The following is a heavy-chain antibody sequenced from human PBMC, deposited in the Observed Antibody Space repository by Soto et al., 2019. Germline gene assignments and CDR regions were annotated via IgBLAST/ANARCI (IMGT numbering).Heavy chain of an antibody. Sequence: SETLSLTCTVSGGSISSSSYYWGWIRQPPGKGLEWIGSIYYSGSTYYNPSLKSRVTISVDTSKNQFSLKLSSVTAADTAGYYCARHLYDILTGYYGGFDYGGEETLVTVPS. D-gene: IGHD3-9*01. CDR3: ARHLYDILTGYYGGFDY. CDR2: IYYSGST. V-gene: IGHV4-39*01. CDR1: GGSISSSSYY. J-gene: IGHJ4*02.